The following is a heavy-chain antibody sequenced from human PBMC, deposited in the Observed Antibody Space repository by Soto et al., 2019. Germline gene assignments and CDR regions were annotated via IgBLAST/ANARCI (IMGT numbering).Heavy chain of an antibody. J-gene: IGHJ4*01. CDR3: AGFVRPQLPTIDF. D-gene: IGHD1-26*01. CDR2: MNPESRNT. CDR1: GYTFTSYD. V-gene: IGHV1-8*01. Sequence: QVQLVQSGAEVKEPGASVRVSCKASGYTFTSYDINWVRQATGQGLEWMGWMNPESRNTGYAQKFQGRVTMTRDTYINTAYMVLTTLRSEDTGVYYCAGFVRPQLPTIDFWGHGTLVTVSS.